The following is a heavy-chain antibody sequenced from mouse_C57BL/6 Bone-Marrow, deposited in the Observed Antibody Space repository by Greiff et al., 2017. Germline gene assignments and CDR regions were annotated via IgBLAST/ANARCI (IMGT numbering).Heavy chain of an antibody. Sequence: QVQLKQSGAELVKPGASVKLSCKASGYTFTSYWMQWVKQRPGQGLEWIGEIDPSDSYTNYNQKFKGKATLTVDTSSSTAYMQLSSLTSEDSAVYYCAGYGNYGFDYWGQGTTLTVSS. CDR2: IDPSDSYT. D-gene: IGHD2-1*01. J-gene: IGHJ2*01. CDR3: AGYGNYGFDY. V-gene: IGHV1-50*01. CDR1: GYTFTSYW.